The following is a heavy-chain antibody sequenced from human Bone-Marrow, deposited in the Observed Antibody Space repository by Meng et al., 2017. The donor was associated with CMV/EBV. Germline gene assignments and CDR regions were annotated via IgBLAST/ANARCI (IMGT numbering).Heavy chain of an antibody. J-gene: IGHJ4*02. CDR2: IRYDGSNK. CDR3: AREVPRPGFFDY. D-gene: IGHD1-1*01. V-gene: IGHV3-30*02. Sequence: GESLKISCAASGFTFSSYGMHWVRQAPGKGLEWVAFIRYDGSNKYYADSVKGRFTISRDNSENTLYPQMNSLTTEDTAVYYCAREVPRPGFFDYWGQGTLVTVSS. CDR1: GFTFSSYG.